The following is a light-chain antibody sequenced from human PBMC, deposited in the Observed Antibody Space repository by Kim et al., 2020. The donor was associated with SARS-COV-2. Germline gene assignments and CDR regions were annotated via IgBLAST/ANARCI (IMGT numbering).Light chain of an antibody. V-gene: IGLV1-40*01. Sequence: GVTTSCTGSGSNIGAAYDVHWYQHLPGTAPKLLIYGNSNRPSGVPDRFSGSKSGTSASLAITGLQAEDEADYYCQSYDSSLSGWVFGGGTKLTVL. J-gene: IGLJ3*02. CDR1: GSNIGAAYD. CDR2: GNS. CDR3: QSYDSSLSGWV.